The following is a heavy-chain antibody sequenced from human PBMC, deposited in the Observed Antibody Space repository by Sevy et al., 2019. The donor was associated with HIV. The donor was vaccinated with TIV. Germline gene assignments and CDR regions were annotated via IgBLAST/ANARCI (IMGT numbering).Heavy chain of an antibody. CDR2: VYYTGGT. V-gene: IGHV4-59*08. J-gene: IGHJ3*02. Sequence: SETLSLTCTVSGGSINSDHRNWIRQPPGKGLEWIGYVYYTGGTNYNPSLKNRVTISVDRTKNQFSLKLTSVTAADPAVYYCAGRNDFDIWGQGTMVTVSS. CDR3: AGRNDFDI. CDR1: GGSINSDH.